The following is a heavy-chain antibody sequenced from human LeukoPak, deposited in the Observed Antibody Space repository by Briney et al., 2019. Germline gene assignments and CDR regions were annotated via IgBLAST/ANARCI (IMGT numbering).Heavy chain of an antibody. CDR3: ATGEVGAGAQDY. D-gene: IGHD1-26*01. V-gene: IGHV1-24*01. CDR2: FDPEDGET. Sequence: GGSLRLSCAASGFTFSSHVMNWVRQAPGKGLEWMGGFDPEDGETIYAQKFQGRVTMTEDTSTDTAYMELSSLRSEDTAVYYCATGEVGAGAQDYWGQGTLVTVSS. CDR1: GFTFSSHV. J-gene: IGHJ4*02.